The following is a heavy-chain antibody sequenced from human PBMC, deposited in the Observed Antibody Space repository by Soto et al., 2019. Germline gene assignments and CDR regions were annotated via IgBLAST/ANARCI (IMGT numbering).Heavy chain of an antibody. D-gene: IGHD6-19*01. CDR1: GFTFSTYG. J-gene: IGHJ4*02. CDR3: ATDGPRIAVASTYPDH. V-gene: IGHV3-33*03. Sequence: PGGSLRLSCAESGFTFSTYGMHWVRQAPGKGLEWLAIIWYDGTNKFYADSVKGRFTVSRDNYKNTLYLQMNGLRAEDTAVYYCATDGPRIAVASTYPDHWGQGTLVTVSS. CDR2: IWYDGTNK.